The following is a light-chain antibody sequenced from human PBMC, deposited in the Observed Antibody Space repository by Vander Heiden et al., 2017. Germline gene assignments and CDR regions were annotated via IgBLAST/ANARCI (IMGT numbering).Light chain of an antibody. V-gene: IGLV2-14*01. CDR3: SSATSSSIVV. Sequence: QSALTQPASVSGCPGQSIAISCTGTSSDVGGSNYVSWYQLHPGKPHKLMIYEVSKRPAGVSNRFSGSKSGNTASLTISGLPAEDEADYYCSSATSSSIVVFGGGTKLTVL. CDR2: EVS. CDR1: SSDVGGSNY. J-gene: IGLJ2*01.